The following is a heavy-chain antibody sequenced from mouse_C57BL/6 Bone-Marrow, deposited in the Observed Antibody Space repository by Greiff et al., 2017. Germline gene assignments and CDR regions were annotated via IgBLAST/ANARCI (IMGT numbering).Heavy chain of an antibody. CDR3: ARIGSSYNYYAMDY. V-gene: IGHV1-61*01. J-gene: IGHJ4*01. CDR1: GYTFTSYW. Sequence: QVQLQQSGAELVRPGSSVKLSCKASGYTFTSYWMDWVKQRPGQGLEWIGNIYPSDSETHYNQKFKDKATLTVAKSSSTAYMQLSSLTSEDSAVYYCARIGSSYNYYAMDYWGQGTSVTVSS. CDR2: IYPSDSET. D-gene: IGHD1-1*01.